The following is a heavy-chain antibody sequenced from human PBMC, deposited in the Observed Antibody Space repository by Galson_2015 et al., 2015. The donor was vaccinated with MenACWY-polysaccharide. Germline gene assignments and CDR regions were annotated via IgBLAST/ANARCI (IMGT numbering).Heavy chain of an antibody. CDR1: GFSLSNARMG. D-gene: IGHD6-13*01. Sequence: PALGKPTRPLTLPCTVSGFSLSNARMGVGWIRQPPGKALEWLEHIFSNAKKSYSTSLKSRLTISKDTSKSQVVPTMTNMDPVDTATYYCARAKYSSTWYNWFDPWGQGTLVTVSS. CDR3: ARAKYSSTWYNWFDP. V-gene: IGHV2-26*01. CDR2: IFSNAKK. J-gene: IGHJ5*02.